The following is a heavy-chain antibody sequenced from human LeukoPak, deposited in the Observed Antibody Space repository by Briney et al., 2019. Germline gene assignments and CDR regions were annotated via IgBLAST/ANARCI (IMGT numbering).Heavy chain of an antibody. J-gene: IGHJ4*02. CDR3: ARGPKGSGWYLNY. CDR1: GGSFSGYY. CDR2: INHSGST. D-gene: IGHD6-19*01. Sequence: SETLSLTCAVYGGSFSGYYRNWIRQPPGKGLEWIGEINHSGSTNYNPSLKSRVTISVDTSKSQFSLKLSSVTAADTAVYYCARGPKGSGWYLNYWSQGTLVTVSS. V-gene: IGHV4-34*01.